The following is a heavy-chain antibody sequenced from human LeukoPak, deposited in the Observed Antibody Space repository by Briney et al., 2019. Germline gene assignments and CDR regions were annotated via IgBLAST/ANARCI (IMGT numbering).Heavy chain of an antibody. V-gene: IGHV1-46*01. D-gene: IGHD2-2*01. J-gene: IGHJ6*02. CDR2: INPSGGST. Sequence: GASVKVSCKASGFTFTDYYMHWVRQAPGQGLEWMGIINPSGGSTSYAQKFQGRVTMTRDTSTSTVYMELSSLGSEDTAVYYCARDLFRSRSSGPHNIIYQLLRDGGMDVWGQGTTVTVSS. CDR1: GFTFTDYY. CDR3: ARDLFRSRSSGPHNIIYQLLRDGGMDV.